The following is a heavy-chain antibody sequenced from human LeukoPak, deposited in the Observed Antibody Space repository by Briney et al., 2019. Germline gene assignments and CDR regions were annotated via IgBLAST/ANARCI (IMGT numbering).Heavy chain of an antibody. J-gene: IGHJ4*02. CDR2: IWYDGSNK. CDR3: AKDRVVYYYDSSGIDY. CDR1: GFTFSGYG. Sequence: PGGSLRLSCAASGFTFSGYGMHWVRQAPGKGLEWVAVIWYDGSNKYYADSVKGRFTISRDNSKNTLYLQMNSLRAEDTAVYYCAKDRVVYYYDSSGIDYWGQGTLVTVSS. V-gene: IGHV3-33*03. D-gene: IGHD3-22*01.